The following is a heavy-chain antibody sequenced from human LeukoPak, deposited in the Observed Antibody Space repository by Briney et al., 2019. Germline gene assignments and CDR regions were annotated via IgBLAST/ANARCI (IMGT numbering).Heavy chain of an antibody. CDR2: INHSGST. CDR1: GGSFSGYY. V-gene: IGHV4-34*01. J-gene: IGHJ5*02. Sequence: PSETLSLTCAVYGGSFSGYYWSWIRQPPGKGLEWIGEINHSGSTNYNPSLKSRVTIPVDTSKNQFSLKLSSVTAADTAVYYCARVSRSSRGSLGWFDPWGQGTLVTASS. D-gene: IGHD1-26*01. CDR3: ARVSRSSRGSLGWFDP.